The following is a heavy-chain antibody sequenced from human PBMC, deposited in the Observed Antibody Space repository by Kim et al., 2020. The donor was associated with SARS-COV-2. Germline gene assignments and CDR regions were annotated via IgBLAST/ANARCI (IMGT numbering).Heavy chain of an antibody. CDR1: GFTFSSYW. CDR2: IKQDGSEK. Sequence: GGSLRLSCAASGFTFSSYWMSWVRQAPGKGLEWVANIKQDGSEKYYVDSVKGRFTISRDNAKNSLYLQMNSLRAEDTAVYYCAGGRTTVTTECYFDYWGQGTLVTVSS. CDR3: AGGRTTVTTECYFDY. V-gene: IGHV3-7*01. D-gene: IGHD4-17*01. J-gene: IGHJ4*02.